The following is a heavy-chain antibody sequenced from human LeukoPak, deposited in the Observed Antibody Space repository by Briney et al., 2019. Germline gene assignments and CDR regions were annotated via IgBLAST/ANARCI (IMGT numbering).Heavy chain of an antibody. V-gene: IGHV1-18*01. CDR2: ISAYNGNT. CDR3: ARDSLRGVISPVIYYGMDV. CDR1: GYTFTSYG. J-gene: IGHJ6*02. Sequence: GASVKVSCKASGYTFTSYGISWVRQAPGQGLEWMGWISAYNGNTNYAQKLQGRVTMTTDTSTSTAYMELRSLRSDDTAVYYCARDSLRGVISPVIYYGMDVWGQGTTVTVSS. D-gene: IGHD3-10*01.